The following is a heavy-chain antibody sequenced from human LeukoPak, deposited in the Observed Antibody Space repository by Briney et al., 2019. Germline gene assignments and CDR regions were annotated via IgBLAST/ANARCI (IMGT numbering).Heavy chain of an antibody. V-gene: IGHV1-2*04. CDR2: INPNSGGT. J-gene: IGHJ3*02. CDR3: ARPSYYGSGSTDAFDI. Sequence: ASVKVSCKASGYTFTGYYMRWVRQAPGQGLEWMGWINPNSGGTNYVQKFQGWVTMTRDTSISTAYMELSRLRSDDTAVYYCARPSYYGSGSTDAFDIWGQGTMVTVSS. D-gene: IGHD3-10*01. CDR1: GYTFTGYY.